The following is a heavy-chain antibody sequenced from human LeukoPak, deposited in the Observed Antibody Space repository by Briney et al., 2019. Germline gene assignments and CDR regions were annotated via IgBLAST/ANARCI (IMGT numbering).Heavy chain of an antibody. D-gene: IGHD3-22*01. CDR3: ARDLDYYESVGYYGY. Sequence: PGGSLRLSCAASGFTFSSYAMHWVRQAPGKGLEWVAVISYDGSNKYYADSVKGRFTVSRDNAKNSLYLQMNSLRAEDTAVYYCARDLDYYESVGYYGYWGQGTLVTVSS. V-gene: IGHV3-30-3*01. CDR1: GFTFSSYA. CDR2: ISYDGSNK. J-gene: IGHJ4*02.